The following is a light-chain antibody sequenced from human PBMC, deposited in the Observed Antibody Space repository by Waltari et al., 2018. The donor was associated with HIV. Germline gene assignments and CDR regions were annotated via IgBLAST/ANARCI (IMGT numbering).Light chain of an antibody. J-gene: IGKJ2*01. Sequence: EIVMTQSPATLSVSPGERATLSCRASQSVSSNLAWYQQKPCQAHRLLIYGASTSATGIPARFSGSGSGTEFTLTISSLQSEDFAVYYCQQYNNWPGTFGQGTKLGIK. CDR1: QSVSSN. V-gene: IGKV3-15*01. CDR3: QQYNNWPGT. CDR2: GAS.